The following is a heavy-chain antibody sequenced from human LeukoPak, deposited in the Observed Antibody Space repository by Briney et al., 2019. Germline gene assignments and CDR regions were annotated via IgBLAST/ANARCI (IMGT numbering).Heavy chain of an antibody. CDR1: GDSVSSNSAA. D-gene: IGHD2-8*01. CDR3: ARGVLIPHRLDWSAP. J-gene: IGHJ5*02. V-gene: IGHV6-1*01. CDR2: TYYRSKWYN. Sequence: SQTLSLTCAISGDSVSSNSAAWNWIRQSPSRGLEWLGRTYYRSKWYNDYAVSVKSRITINPDTSKNQFSQQLNSVTPEDTAVYYGARGVLIPHRLDWSAPWGKGTLVTVSS.